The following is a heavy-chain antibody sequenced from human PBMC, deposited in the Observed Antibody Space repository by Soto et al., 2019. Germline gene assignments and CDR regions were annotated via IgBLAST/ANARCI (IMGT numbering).Heavy chain of an antibody. Sequence: QVQLVQSGAEVKKPGASVKVSCKASGYTFTSYGISWVRQAPGQGLEWMGWISAYNGNTNYAQKLQGRVTMTTDXSXSXXYMELRSLRSDDTAVYYCARGGQNGYYDSRAMVDYWGQGTLVTVSS. D-gene: IGHD3-22*01. CDR1: GYTFTSYG. J-gene: IGHJ4*02. CDR2: ISAYNGNT. CDR3: ARGGQNGYYDSRAMVDY. V-gene: IGHV1-18*01.